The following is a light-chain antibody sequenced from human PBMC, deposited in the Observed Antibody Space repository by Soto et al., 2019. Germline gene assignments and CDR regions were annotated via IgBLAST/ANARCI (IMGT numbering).Light chain of an antibody. Sequence: ESVLALSPGTLSLSPGERGALSCRASQSVSSSYLAWYQQKPGQAPRLLIDGASSRATGIPDRFSGSGSGTEFTLTISSLQSEDFAVYYCQQYSIWRTFGQGTKVDIK. J-gene: IGKJ1*01. CDR3: QQYSIWRT. CDR1: QSVSSSY. V-gene: IGKV3-20*01. CDR2: GAS.